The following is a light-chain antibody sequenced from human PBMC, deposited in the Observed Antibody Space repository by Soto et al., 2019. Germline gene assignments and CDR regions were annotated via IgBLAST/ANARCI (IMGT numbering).Light chain of an antibody. V-gene: IGLV2-8*01. CDR2: EVS. CDR1: GSDVGGYNY. Sequence: QSALTQPPSASGSPGQSVTISCTGTGSDVGGYNYVSWYQQHPGKAPKLMIYEVSKRPSGVPDRFSGSKSGNTASLTVSGLLAEDEADYYCSSYAGSNSYVFGTGTKLTVL. J-gene: IGLJ1*01. CDR3: SSYAGSNSYV.